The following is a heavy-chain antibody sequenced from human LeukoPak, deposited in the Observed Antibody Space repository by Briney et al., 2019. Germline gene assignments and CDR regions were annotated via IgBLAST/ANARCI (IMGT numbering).Heavy chain of an antibody. D-gene: IGHD4-4*01. CDR3: ARGSGHYIHDY. J-gene: IGHJ4*02. V-gene: IGHV1-69*04. Sequence: SVKVSCKASGGTFSSYAISWVRQAPGQGLEWMGRIIPILGIANYAQKFQGRVTITADKSTSTAYMELRSLRSDDTAVYYCARGSGHYIHDYWGQGTLVTVSS. CDR1: GGTFSSYA. CDR2: IIPILGIA.